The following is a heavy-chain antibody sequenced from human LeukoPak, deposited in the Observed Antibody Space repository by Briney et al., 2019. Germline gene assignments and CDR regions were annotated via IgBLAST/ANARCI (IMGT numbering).Heavy chain of an antibody. V-gene: IGHV3-33*03. J-gene: IGHJ4*02. Sequence: PGGSLRLSCAASGFTFSSYGMHWVRQAPGKGLEWVAVIWYDGSNEYYADSVKGRFTISRDNAKNSLYLQMNSLRAEDTAVYYCASLTDIEAGAVRYWGQGTLVTVSS. D-gene: IGHD1-26*01. CDR3: ASLTDIEAGAVRY. CDR2: IWYDGSNE. CDR1: GFTFSSYG.